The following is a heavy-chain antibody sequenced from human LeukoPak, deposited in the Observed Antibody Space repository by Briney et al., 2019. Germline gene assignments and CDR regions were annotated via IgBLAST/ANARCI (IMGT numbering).Heavy chain of an antibody. J-gene: IGHJ4*02. CDR3: ARSGDSGYDPEDY. D-gene: IGHD5-12*01. CDR1: GGSISSSSYY. CDR2: IYYSGST. V-gene: IGHV4-61*05. Sequence: PSETLSLTCTVSGGSISSSSYYWGWIRQPPGKGLEWIGYIYYSGSTNYNPSLKSRVTISVDTSKNQFSLKLSSVTAADTAVYYCARSGDSGYDPEDYWGQGTLVTVSS.